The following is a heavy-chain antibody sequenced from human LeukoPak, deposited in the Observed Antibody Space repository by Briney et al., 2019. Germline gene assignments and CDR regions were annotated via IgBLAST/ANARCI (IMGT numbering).Heavy chain of an antibody. D-gene: IGHD2/OR15-2a*01. Sequence: QAGGSLRLSCAASGFTFSSYAMHWVRQAPGKGLEWVAVISYDGSNKYYADSVKGRFTISRDNSKNTLYLQMNSLRAEDTAVYYCARDLSRAFLGYFDYWGQGTLVTVSS. V-gene: IGHV3-30-3*01. CDR3: ARDLSRAFLGYFDY. CDR2: ISYDGSNK. J-gene: IGHJ4*02. CDR1: GFTFSSYA.